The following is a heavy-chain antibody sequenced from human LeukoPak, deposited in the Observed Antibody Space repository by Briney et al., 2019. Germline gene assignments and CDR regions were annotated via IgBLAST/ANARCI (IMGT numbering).Heavy chain of an antibody. V-gene: IGHV4-59*01. Sequence: SETLSLTCTVSGGSISSYYWSWIRQPPGKGMEWIGYIYYSGSTNYNPSLKSRVTISVDTSKNQFSLKLSSVTAADTAVYYCARDRYDFWSGYTYYYFDYWGQGTLVTVSS. J-gene: IGHJ4*02. D-gene: IGHD3-3*01. CDR2: IYYSGST. CDR1: GGSISSYY. CDR3: ARDRYDFWSGYTYYYFDY.